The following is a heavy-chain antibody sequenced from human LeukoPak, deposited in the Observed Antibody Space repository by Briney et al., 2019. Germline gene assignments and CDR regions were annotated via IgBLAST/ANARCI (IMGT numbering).Heavy chain of an antibody. CDR2: ISGSGGST. V-gene: IGHV3-23*01. J-gene: IGHJ6*03. D-gene: IGHD4-11*01. Sequence: GGSLRLSCAASGFTFSSYAMSWVRQAPGKGLEWVSAISGSGGSTYYADSVKGRFTISRDNSKNTLYLQMNSLRAEDTAVYYCAKGDSNYERYYYYYYMDVWGKGTTVTVSS. CDR1: GFTFSSYA. CDR3: AKGDSNYERYYYYYYMDV.